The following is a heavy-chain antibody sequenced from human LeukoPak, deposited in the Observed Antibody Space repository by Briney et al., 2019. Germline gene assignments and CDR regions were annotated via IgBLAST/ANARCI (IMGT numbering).Heavy chain of an antibody. CDR2: INLSGGST. Sequence: ASVKVSCKASGYGFTNYGISWGRPAPGQGLEWMGIINLSGGSTSYAQKFQGRATMTRDTSTSTGYMELSSLRSEDTAVYYCARGRGELRGSYEDEDYWGQGTLVTVSS. V-gene: IGHV1-46*01. D-gene: IGHD3-16*01. CDR3: ARGRGELRGSYEDEDY. CDR1: GYGFTNYG. J-gene: IGHJ4*02.